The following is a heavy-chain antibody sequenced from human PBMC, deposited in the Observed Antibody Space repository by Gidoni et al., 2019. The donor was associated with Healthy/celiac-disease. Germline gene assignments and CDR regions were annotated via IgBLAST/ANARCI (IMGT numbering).Heavy chain of an antibody. V-gene: IGHV4-34*01. D-gene: IGHD5-18*01. CDR2: INHSGST. CDR3: ARGGIQLWLQGYYYYYGMDV. CDR1: GGSFSGYY. J-gene: IGHJ6*02. Sequence: QVQLQQWGAGLLKPSETLTLTCAVYGGSFSGYYWSWIRQPPGKGLEWIGEINHSGSTNYNPALKSRVTISVDTSKNQFSLKLSSVTAADTAVYYCARGGIQLWLQGYYYYYGMDVWGQGTTVTVSS.